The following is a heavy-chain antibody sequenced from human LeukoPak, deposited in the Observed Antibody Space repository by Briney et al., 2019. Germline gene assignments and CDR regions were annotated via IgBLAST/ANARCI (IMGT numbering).Heavy chain of an antibody. V-gene: IGHV1-69*05. CDR2: IIPIFGTA. Sequence: ASVKVSCKASGGTFSSYAISWVRQAPGQGLEWMGGIIPIFGTANYAQKLQGRVTMTTDTSTSTAYMELRSLRSDDTAVYYCARENYDILTGYYVGWFDPWGQGTLVTVSS. D-gene: IGHD3-9*01. CDR3: ARENYDILTGYYVGWFDP. CDR1: GGTFSSYA. J-gene: IGHJ5*02.